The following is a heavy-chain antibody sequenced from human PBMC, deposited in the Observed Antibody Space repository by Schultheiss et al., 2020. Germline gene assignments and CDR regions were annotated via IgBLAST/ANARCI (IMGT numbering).Heavy chain of an antibody. D-gene: IGHD2-2*01. J-gene: IGHJ6*04. V-gene: IGHV1-8*01. CDR1: GYTFTSYD. CDR3: ARDGINCSSTSCCHVYYYYGMDV. CDR2: MNPNSGNT. Sequence: ASVKVSCKASGYTFTSYDINWVRQATGQGLEWMGWMNPNSGNTGYAQKFQGRVTMTRNTSISTAYMELSSLRSEDTAVYYCARDGINCSSTSCCHVYYYYGMDVWGKGTTVTVSS.